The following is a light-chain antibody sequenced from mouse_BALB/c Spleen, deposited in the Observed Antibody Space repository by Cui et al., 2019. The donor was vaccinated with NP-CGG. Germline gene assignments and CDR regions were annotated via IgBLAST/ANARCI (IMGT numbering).Light chain of an antibody. CDR1: TGAVTTSNY. CDR2: GTN. Sequence: QVVVTQESALTTSPGETVTLTCRSSTGAVTTSNYANWVQEKPDHLFTGLIGGTNNRAPGVPARFSGSLIGDKAALTITGAQTDDEAIYFCALWYSNHWVFGGGTKLTVL. CDR3: ALWYSNHWV. V-gene: IGLV1*01. J-gene: IGLJ1*01.